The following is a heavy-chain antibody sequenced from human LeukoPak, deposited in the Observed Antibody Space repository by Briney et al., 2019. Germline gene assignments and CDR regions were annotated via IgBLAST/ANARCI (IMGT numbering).Heavy chain of an antibody. D-gene: IGHD3-22*01. Sequence: GGSLRLSCAASGFTFSSYAMHWVRQAPGKGLEWVAVISYDGSNKYYADSVKGRFTISRDNSKNTLYLQMNSLRAEDTAVYYCAREIGDYYDSSGADYWGQGTLVTVSS. V-gene: IGHV3-30-3*01. CDR2: ISYDGSNK. CDR1: GFTFSSYA. J-gene: IGHJ4*02. CDR3: AREIGDYYDSSGADY.